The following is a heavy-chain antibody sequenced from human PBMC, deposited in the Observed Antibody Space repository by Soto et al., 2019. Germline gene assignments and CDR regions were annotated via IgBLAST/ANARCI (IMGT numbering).Heavy chain of an antibody. CDR1: GFTFSSYG. CDR3: AREDGDYTPWFDP. V-gene: IGHV3-33*01. D-gene: IGHD4-17*01. CDR2: IWYDGSNK. Sequence: QVQLVESGGGVVQPGRSLRLSCAASGFTFSSYGMHWVRQAPGKGLEWVAGIWYDGSNKYYADSVKGRFTISRDNSKNTLYLQMNSLRAEDTAVYYCAREDGDYTPWFDPWGQGTLVTVSS. J-gene: IGHJ5*02.